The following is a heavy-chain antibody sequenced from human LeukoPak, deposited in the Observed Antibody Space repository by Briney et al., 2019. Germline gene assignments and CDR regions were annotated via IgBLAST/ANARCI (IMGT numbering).Heavy chain of an antibody. CDR2: ISDSGNT. CDR1: GFTFSSYE. Sequence: GGSLRLSCAASGFTFSSYEMNWVRQAPGKGLEWVSAISDSGNTYHADSVKGRFTISRDSSKNTLFLQMNRLRPEDAAVYYCAKAPVTTCRGAYCYPFDYWGQGTLVTVSS. J-gene: IGHJ4*02. CDR3: AKAPVTTCRGAYCYPFDY. V-gene: IGHV3-23*01. D-gene: IGHD2-21*01.